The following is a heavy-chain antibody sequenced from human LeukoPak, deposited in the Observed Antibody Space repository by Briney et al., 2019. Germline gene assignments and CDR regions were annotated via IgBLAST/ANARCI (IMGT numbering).Heavy chain of an antibody. CDR2: MNPSGST. D-gene: IGHD3-22*01. CDR3: ARGRQDVTMIVVVMTAVSYYLDV. V-gene: IGHV4-34*01. J-gene: IGHJ6*03. Sequence: SETLSLTCAVYGGSFSGYYWTWIRQTPAKGLEWIGEMNPSGSTSYHPSLKSRVTISVDTSKNQFSLKLSSVTAADTAVYYCARGRQDVTMIVVVMTAVSYYLDVWGKGTTVTVS. CDR1: GGSFSGYY.